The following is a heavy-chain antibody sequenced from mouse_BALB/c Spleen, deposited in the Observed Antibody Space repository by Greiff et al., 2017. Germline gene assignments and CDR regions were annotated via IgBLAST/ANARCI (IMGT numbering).Heavy chain of an antibody. CDR3: TRRGSSLPFWFAY. V-gene: IGHV6-6*02. J-gene: IGHJ3*01. Sequence: EVKVEESGGGLVQPGGSMKLSCVASGFTFSNYWMNWVRQSPEKGLEWVAEIRLKSNNYATHYAESVKGRFTISRDDSKSSVYLQMNNLRAEDTGIYYCTRRGSSLPFWFAYWGQGTLVTVSA. CDR2: IRLKSNNYAT. D-gene: IGHD2-12*01. CDR1: GFTFSNYW.